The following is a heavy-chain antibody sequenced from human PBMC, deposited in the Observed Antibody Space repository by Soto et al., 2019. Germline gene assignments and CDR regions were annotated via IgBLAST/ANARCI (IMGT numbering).Heavy chain of an antibody. CDR2: IYSGGST. CDR3: VRVERGDSFGLISYYIYMDV. J-gene: IGHJ6*03. Sequence: EVQLVESGGGLVQPGGSLRLSCAASGFTVSSNSMSWVRQAPGKGLEWVSVIYSGGSTYRADSVKDRFTIYRDNSKNTLELPRNSLGAEHTAVYYCVRVERGDSFGLISYYIYMDVWGKGTPVTVSS. D-gene: IGHD5-18*01. V-gene: IGHV3-66*01. CDR1: GFTVSSNS.